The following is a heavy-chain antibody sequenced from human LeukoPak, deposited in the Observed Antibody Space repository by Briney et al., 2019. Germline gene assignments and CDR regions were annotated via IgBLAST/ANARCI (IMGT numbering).Heavy chain of an antibody. J-gene: IGHJ4*02. Sequence: GGSLRLSCTASGFTFSNYWMSWVRQAPGKGLEWVANIKQDGSDKYYVDSVKGRFTISRDNAKNSLSLQMNSLRAEDTAVYYCARENRGIITRPIDNWGQGTLVTVSS. V-gene: IGHV3-7*01. CDR3: ARENRGIITRPIDN. CDR1: GFTFSNYW. D-gene: IGHD3-10*01. CDR2: IKQDGSDK.